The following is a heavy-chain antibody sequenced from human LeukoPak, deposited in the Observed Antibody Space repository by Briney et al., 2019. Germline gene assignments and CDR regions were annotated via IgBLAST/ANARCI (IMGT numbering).Heavy chain of an antibody. CDR1: GYTFTSYY. J-gene: IGHJ3*02. CDR3: ASLQGAMATGPHDAFDI. CDR2: INPSGGST. Sequence: ASVKVSCKASGYTFTSYYMHWVRQAPGQGLEWMGRINPSGGSTSYAQKFQGRVTMTRDTSTSTVYMELSSLRSEDTAVYYCASLQGAMATGPHDAFDIWGPGTMVTVSS. D-gene: IGHD5-18*01. V-gene: IGHV1-46*01.